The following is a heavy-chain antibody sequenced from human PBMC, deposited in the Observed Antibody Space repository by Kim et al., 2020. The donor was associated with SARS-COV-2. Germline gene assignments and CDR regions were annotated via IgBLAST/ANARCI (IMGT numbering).Heavy chain of an antibody. Sequence: ASVKVSCKASGYTFTSYDINWVRQATGQGLEWMGWMNPNSGNTGYAQKSQGRVTMTRNTSISTAYMELSSLSSEDTAVYYCARGTWDYYDSSGYRTYYFDYWGQGTLVTVSS. D-gene: IGHD3-22*01. CDR3: ARGTWDYYDSSGYRTYYFDY. J-gene: IGHJ4*02. V-gene: IGHV1-8*01. CDR1: GYTFTSYD. CDR2: MNPNSGNT.